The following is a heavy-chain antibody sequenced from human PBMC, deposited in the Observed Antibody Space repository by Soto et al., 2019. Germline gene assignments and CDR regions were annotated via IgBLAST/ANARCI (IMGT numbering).Heavy chain of an antibody. D-gene: IGHD5-18*01. J-gene: IGHJ4*02. V-gene: IGHV4-39*01. CDR1: GTSVNSTNW. Sequence: SETLSLTCGVSGTSVNSTNWWSWIRQPPGKGLEWIGSIYYSGSTYYNSSLKSRVTISVDASKNQFSLKLTSVTAADTAVYYCVRQVGYSYGRFDYWGQGTLVTVSS. CDR3: VRQVGYSYGRFDY. CDR2: IYYSGST.